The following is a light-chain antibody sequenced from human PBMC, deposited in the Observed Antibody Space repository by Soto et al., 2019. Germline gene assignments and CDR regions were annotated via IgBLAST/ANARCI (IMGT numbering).Light chain of an antibody. CDR1: QSISSY. J-gene: IGKJ1*01. CDR2: AAS. Sequence: DIQMTQSPSSLSASVGDRVTITCRAGQSISSYLNWYQQKPGKAPKLLIYAASSLQSAVPSRFIGMRSGTEFTLTISSLQPEDFATYYCQQSYSTPHLPFGQGTKVQIK. V-gene: IGKV1-39*01. CDR3: QQSYSTPHLP.